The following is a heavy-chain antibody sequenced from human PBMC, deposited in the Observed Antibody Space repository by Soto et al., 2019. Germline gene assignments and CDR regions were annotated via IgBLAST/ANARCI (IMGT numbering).Heavy chain of an antibody. CDR2: IYPGDSDT. CDR3: ARGNSGAYYYYYGMDV. CDR1: GYSFTSYW. V-gene: IGHV5-51*01. J-gene: IGHJ6*02. D-gene: IGHD1-26*01. Sequence: GESLKISCKGSGYSFTSYWIGWVRQMPGKGLEWMGIIYPGDSDTRYSPSFQGQVTISADKSISTAYLQWSSLKASDTAMYYCARGNSGAYYYYYGMDVWGQGTAVTVSS.